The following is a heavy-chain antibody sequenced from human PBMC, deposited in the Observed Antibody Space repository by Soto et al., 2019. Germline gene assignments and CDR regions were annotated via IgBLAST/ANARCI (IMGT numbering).Heavy chain of an antibody. D-gene: IGHD5-12*01. CDR3: AKDMGWLQFDYYYGMDV. J-gene: IGHJ6*02. CDR2: ISYDGSNK. V-gene: IGHV3-30*18. Sequence: PGGSLRLSCAASGFTFSSYGMHWVRQAPGKGLEWVAVISYDGSNKYYADTVKGRFTIPRDNSKNTLYLQMNSLRAEDTAVYYCAKDMGWLQFDYYYGMDVWGQGTTVTVSS. CDR1: GFTFSSYG.